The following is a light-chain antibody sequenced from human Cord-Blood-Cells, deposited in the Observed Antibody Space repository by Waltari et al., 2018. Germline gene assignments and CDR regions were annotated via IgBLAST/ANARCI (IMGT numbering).Light chain of an antibody. CDR3: QQRSNWPPIFT. CDR2: DAS. CDR1: QSVSSY. J-gene: IGKJ3*01. V-gene: IGKV3-11*01. Sequence: EIVLTQSPATLSLSPGARATPSCRASQSVSSYLAWYQQKPGQAPRLLIYDASNRATGIPARFSGSGSGTDFTLTISSLEPEDFAVYYCQQRSNWPPIFTFGPGTKVDIK.